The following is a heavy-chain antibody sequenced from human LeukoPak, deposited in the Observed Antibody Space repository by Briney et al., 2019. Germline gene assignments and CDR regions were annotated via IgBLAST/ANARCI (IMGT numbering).Heavy chain of an antibody. CDR3: ARDRAEGKTWVEFDP. Sequence: GGSLRLSCAASGFIVNSYAMSWVRQAPGKGLAWVSLIYSDGVTQYADSVRGRFTISRDNSKNTLYLQMNSLRDEDTAVYFCARDRAEGKTWVEFDPWGQGTLVTVSS. CDR2: IYSDGVT. CDR1: GFIVNSYA. V-gene: IGHV3-66*02. J-gene: IGHJ5*02.